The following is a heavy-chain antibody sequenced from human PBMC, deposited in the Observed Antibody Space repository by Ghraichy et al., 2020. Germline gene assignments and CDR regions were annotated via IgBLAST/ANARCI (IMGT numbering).Heavy chain of an antibody. D-gene: IGHD2-2*01. CDR1: GGSISSGGYS. CDR2: IYHSGST. Sequence: SETLSLTCAVSGGSISSGGYSWSWIRQPPGKGLEWIGYIYHSGSTYYNPSLKSRVTISVDRSKNQFSLKLSSVTAADTAVYYCARGGIVVVPAAIWVDPWGQGTRVTVSA. V-gene: IGHV4-30-2*01. CDR3: ARGGIVVVPAAIWVDP. J-gene: IGHJ5*02.